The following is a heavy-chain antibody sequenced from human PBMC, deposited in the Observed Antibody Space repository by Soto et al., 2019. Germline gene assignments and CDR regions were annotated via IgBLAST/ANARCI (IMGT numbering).Heavy chain of an antibody. J-gene: IGHJ4*02. CDR1: GFTFSSYG. D-gene: IGHD2-8*01. Sequence: GGSLRLSCAASGFTFSSYGMHWVRQAPGKGLEWVAVISYDGSNKYYADSVKGRFTISRDNSKNTLYLQMNSLRAEDTAVYYCAKDRVHAIEYYFDYWGQGPLVTVSS. CDR2: ISYDGSNK. CDR3: AKDRVHAIEYYFDY. V-gene: IGHV3-30*18.